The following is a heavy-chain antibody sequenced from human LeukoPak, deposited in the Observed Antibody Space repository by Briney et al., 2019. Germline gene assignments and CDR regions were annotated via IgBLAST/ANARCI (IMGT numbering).Heavy chain of an antibody. J-gene: IGHJ4*02. CDR2: IFHSEST. CDR3: ARDGVFRSSAPDY. CDR1: GDSISSSNW. Sequence: PSETLSLTCAVSGDSISSSNWWTRVRQPPGKGREGTGEIFHSESTNYNPSLKSRVTISLDKSKNQFSLEMFSVTAADTAVYYCARDGVFRSSAPDYWGQGTLVTVSS. D-gene: IGHD6-6*01. V-gene: IGHV4-4*02.